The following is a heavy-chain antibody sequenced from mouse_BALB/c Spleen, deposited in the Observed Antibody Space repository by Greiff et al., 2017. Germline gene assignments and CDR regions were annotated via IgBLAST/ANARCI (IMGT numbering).Heavy chain of an antibody. V-gene: IGHV5-9-3*01. D-gene: IGHD2-1*01. CDR1: GFTFSSYA. CDR2: ISSGGSYT. CDR3: ARPDYGNLVPY. J-gene: IGHJ3*01. Sequence: EVKLVESGGGLVKPGGSLKLSCAASGFTFSSYAMSWVRQTPEKRLEWVATISSGGSYTYYPDSVKGRFTISRDNAKNTLYLQMSSLRSEDTAMYYCARPDYGNLVPYWGQGTLVTVSA.